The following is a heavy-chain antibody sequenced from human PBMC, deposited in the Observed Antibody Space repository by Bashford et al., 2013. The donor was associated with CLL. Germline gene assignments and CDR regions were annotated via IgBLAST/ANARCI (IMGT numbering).Heavy chain of an antibody. D-gene: IGHD3-22*01. V-gene: IGHV4-34*01. Sequence: YNPSLKSRVTISVDTSKNQFSLKLSSVTAADTAVYYCARGPMIVVVINPGEPYYYYYYGMDVWGQGTTVTVSS. J-gene: IGHJ6*02. CDR3: ARGPMIVVVINPGEPYYYYYYGMDV.